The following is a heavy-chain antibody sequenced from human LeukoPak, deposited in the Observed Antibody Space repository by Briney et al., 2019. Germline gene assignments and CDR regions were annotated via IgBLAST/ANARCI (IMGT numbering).Heavy chain of an antibody. V-gene: IGHV1-8*01. CDR3: ARGAGYCSSTSCPNYYYGMDV. CDR2: MNPNSGNT. CDR1: GYTFTSYD. J-gene: IGHJ6*02. D-gene: IGHD2-2*01. Sequence: ASVKVSCKASGYTFTSYDINWVRQATGQGLEWMGWMNPNSGNTGYAQKFQGRVTMTRNTSISTAYMELSSLRSEGTAVYYCARGAGYCSSTSCPNYYYGMDVWGQGTTVTVSS.